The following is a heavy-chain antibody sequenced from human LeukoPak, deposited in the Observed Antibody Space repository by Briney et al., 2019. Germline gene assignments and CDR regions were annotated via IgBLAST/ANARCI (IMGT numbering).Heavy chain of an antibody. J-gene: IGHJ5*02. Sequence: GASVKVSCKASGYTSTSYYMHWVRQAPGQGLEWMGIINPSGGSTSYAQKFQGRVTMTRDTSTSTVYMELSSLRSEDTAVYYCASSSPRRHYDFWSGYDNWFDPWGQGTLVTVSS. CDR3: ASSSPRRHYDFWSGYDNWFDP. V-gene: IGHV1-46*01. CDR1: GYTSTSYY. D-gene: IGHD3-3*01. CDR2: INPSGGST.